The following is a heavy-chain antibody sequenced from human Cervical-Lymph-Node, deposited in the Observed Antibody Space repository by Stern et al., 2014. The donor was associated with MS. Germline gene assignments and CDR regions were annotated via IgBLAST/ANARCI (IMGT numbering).Heavy chain of an antibody. CDR2: INTNTGNP. Sequence: QVPLGQSGCELKKPGASVQVSCKASGYTFTSHSINWVRQAPGQGLEFMGWINTNTGNPTYAQGFTGRFVFSLDTSVSTAYLQISSLKAEDTAVYYCARDYLGGYSGYAVEWFDPWGQGTLVTVSS. J-gene: IGHJ5*02. V-gene: IGHV7-4-1*02. D-gene: IGHD5-12*01. CDR1: GYTFTSHS. CDR3: ARDYLGGYSGYAVEWFDP.